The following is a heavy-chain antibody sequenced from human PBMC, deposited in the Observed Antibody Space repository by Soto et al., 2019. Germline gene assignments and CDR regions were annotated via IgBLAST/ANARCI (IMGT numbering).Heavy chain of an antibody. CDR1: GFTFSSYA. D-gene: IGHD2-2*01. V-gene: IGHV3-23*01. J-gene: IGHJ5*02. CDR2: ISGSGGST. CDR3: AKGAQGIVVVPAAEGRFDP. Sequence: EVQLLESGGGLVQPGGSLRLSCAASGFTFSSYAMSWVRQAPGKGLEWVSAISGSGGSTYYADSVKGRFTISRDNSKNTLYLQMNSLRAEDTAVYYCAKGAQGIVVVPAAEGRFDPWGQGTLVTVSS.